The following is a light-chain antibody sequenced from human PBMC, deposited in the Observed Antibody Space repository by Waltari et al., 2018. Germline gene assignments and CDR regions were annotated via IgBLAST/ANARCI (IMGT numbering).Light chain of an antibody. Sequence: EIVMTQPPATLSVSPGERATLSCRASQSVSSNLAWYQQKPGQAPRLLLYGASTRATGIPARFSGSGSGTEFTLTISSLQSEDFAVYYCQQYNNWWTFGQGTKVEIK. J-gene: IGKJ1*01. CDR1: QSVSSN. CDR2: GAS. CDR3: QQYNNWWT. V-gene: IGKV3-15*01.